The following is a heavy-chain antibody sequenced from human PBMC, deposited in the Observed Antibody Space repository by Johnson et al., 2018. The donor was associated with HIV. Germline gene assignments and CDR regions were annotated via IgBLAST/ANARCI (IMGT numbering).Heavy chain of an antibody. Sequence: RLSCAASGFTSTNCARHWVRQAPGISYDGSNNYYADCVKGRFTVSRDNSKNTLYLQMNSLRAEDTAVYYCSKDVLSLGYCSGGGCWEDAFDIWGQGTKVTVSS. D-gene: IGHD2-15*01. V-gene: IGHV3-30-3*01. CDR2: ISYDGSNN. CDR3: SKDVLSLGYCSGGGCWEDAFDI. J-gene: IGHJ3*02. CDR1: GFTSTNCA.